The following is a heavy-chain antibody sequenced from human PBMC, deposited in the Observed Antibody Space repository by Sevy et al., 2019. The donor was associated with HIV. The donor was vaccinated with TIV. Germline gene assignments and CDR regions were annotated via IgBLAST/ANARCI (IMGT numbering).Heavy chain of an antibody. Sequence: GVSLRLSCVASAFTFSTYGMHWVRQAPGKGLEWVSVISFDGSHKYYADSVKGRCTVSRDNSKNALNLQMNSLRAEDTVVYYCARDLRPHLLYSDFWSGYSGMDVWGQGTTVTVSS. D-gene: IGHD3-3*01. V-gene: IGHV3-30*03. CDR1: AFTFSTYG. CDR3: ARDLRPHLLYSDFWSGYSGMDV. CDR2: ISFDGSHK. J-gene: IGHJ6*02.